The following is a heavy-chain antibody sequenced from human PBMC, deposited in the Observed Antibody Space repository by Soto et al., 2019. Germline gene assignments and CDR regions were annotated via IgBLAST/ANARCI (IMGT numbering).Heavy chain of an antibody. Sequence: QVQLVQSGPEMKKPGASVRVSCKVSGYTLSNNGLSWVRQAPGQRFEWLGWISAYNGNTNYAQKFQGRVTMTTDTSTSRAFLELRSLRSDDTAVYYCARSPQHYYDSSGTTDYWGQGSLVTVSS. D-gene: IGHD3-22*01. CDR3: ARSPQHYYDSSGTTDY. CDR1: GYTLSNNG. CDR2: ISAYNGNT. V-gene: IGHV1-18*04. J-gene: IGHJ4*02.